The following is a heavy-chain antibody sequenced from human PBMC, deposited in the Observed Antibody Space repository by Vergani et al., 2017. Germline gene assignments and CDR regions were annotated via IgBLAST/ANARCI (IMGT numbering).Heavy chain of an antibody. CDR2: IYYSGST. D-gene: IGHD6-6*01. CDR3: ARDGSSSSGANWFDP. CDR1: GGSISSYY. J-gene: IGHJ5*02. Sequence: QVQLQESGPGLVKPSQTLSLTCTVSGGSISSYYWSWIRQPPGKGLEWIGYIYYSGSTYYNPSLKSRVIISVDTSKNQFSLKLSSLTAADTAVYYCARDGSSSSGANWFDPWGQGTLVTVYS. V-gene: IGHV4-59*12.